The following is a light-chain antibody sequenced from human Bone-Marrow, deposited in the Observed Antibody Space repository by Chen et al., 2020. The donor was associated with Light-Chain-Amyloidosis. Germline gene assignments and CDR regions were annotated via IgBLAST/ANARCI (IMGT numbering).Light chain of an antibody. CDR1: NIGSTS. J-gene: IGLJ3*02. CDR3: QVWDRSSDRPV. Sequence: SYVLTQPSSVSVAPGQTATIACGGNNIGSTSVHWYQQTPGQAPLLVVYDDSDRPSGIPERLSGYNSGNTATLTISSVEAGDEADYYCQVWDRSSDRPVFGGGTKLTVL. V-gene: IGLV3-21*02. CDR2: DDS.